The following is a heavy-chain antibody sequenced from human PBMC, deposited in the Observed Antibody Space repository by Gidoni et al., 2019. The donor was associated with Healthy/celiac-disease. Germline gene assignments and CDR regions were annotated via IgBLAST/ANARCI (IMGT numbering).Heavy chain of an antibody. CDR3: ARDAVPAAILSDYYYGMDV. CDR2: INPNSGGT. D-gene: IGHD2-2*02. J-gene: IGHJ6*02. Sequence: QVQLVQSGAEVKKPGASVKVSCKASGYTFTGYYMHWVRQAPGQGLEWMGWINPNSGGTNYAQKFQGRVTMTRDTSISTAYMELSRLRSDDTAVYYCARDAVPAAILSDYYYGMDVWGQGTTVTVSS. CDR1: GYTFTGYY. V-gene: IGHV1-2*02.